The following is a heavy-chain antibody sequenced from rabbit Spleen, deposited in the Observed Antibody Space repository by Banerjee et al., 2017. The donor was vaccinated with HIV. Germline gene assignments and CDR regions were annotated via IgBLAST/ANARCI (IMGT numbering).Heavy chain of an antibody. CDR3: ARDPAYASSSGYNIPYL. CDR2: IDPIFGST. V-gene: IGHV1S45*01. CDR1: GFSFSDRDV. J-gene: IGHJ4*01. Sequence: QEQLEESGGGLVKPEGSLTLTCKASGFSFSDRDVICWVRQAPGKGLEWIGYIDPIFGSTYYASWVNGRFTISSHNAQNTLYLQLNSLTAADTATYFCARDPAYASSSGYNIPYLWGPGTLVTVS. D-gene: IGHD1-1*01.